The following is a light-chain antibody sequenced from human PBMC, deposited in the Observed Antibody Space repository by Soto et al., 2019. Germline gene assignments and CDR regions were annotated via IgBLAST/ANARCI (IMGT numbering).Light chain of an antibody. J-gene: IGKJ3*01. V-gene: IGKV1-9*01. CDR2: AAS. CDR3: QQLNSYPRN. Sequence: DIQLTQSPSFLSASVGDRVTITCRASQGISSYLAWYQQKPGKAPKLLIYAASTLQSGVPSRFSGSGSGTEFTLTISSLQPEDFSTYYCQQLNSYPRNFGPGTKVDIK. CDR1: QGISSY.